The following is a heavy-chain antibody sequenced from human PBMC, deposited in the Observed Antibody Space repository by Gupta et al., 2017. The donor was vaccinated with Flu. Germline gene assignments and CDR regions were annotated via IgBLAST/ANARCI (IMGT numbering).Heavy chain of an antibody. CDR3: AKGLVATINDAVF. CDR1: GFTFNNYG. V-gene: IGHV3-30*18. CDR2: VSNDGETK. D-gene: IGHD5-12*01. J-gene: IGHJ4*02. Sequence: QVHLVESGGGVVQPGRSLRLSCAASGFTFNNYGLHWVRQAPGKGLEWVAVVSNDGETKFYSDSVKGRFTASRDNSKNTLYLHLNSLRAEDTAVYYCAKGLVATINDAVFWGQGTLVAISS.